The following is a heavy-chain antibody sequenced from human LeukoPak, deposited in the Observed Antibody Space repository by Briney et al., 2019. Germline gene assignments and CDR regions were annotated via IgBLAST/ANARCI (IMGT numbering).Heavy chain of an antibody. CDR2: IYTSGST. Sequence: SETLSLACTVSGASVNSGNYYWTWLRQPAGKRLEWIGRIYTSGSTNYNPSLKSRVTISIDASKNQFSLRLSSVTAADTAVYYCTRGGELMNFWGQGTLVTVSS. D-gene: IGHD1-26*01. CDR3: TRGGELMNF. J-gene: IGHJ4*02. CDR1: GASVNSGNYY. V-gene: IGHV4-61*02.